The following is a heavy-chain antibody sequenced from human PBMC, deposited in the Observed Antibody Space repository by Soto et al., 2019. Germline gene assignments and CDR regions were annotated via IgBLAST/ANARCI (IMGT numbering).Heavy chain of an antibody. Sequence: PGGSLRLSCTASRFSFTNYAMHWVRQAPGKGLQWVAVISADGDTQDYADSVRGRFTISRDNSKNTLYLQMDSLRAEDTAVYYCARETRNYDFWGGSLNWFDPWGQGSLVTVSS. J-gene: IGHJ5*02. D-gene: IGHD3-3*01. CDR2: ISADGDTQ. CDR1: RFSFTNYA. CDR3: ARETRNYDFWGGSLNWFDP. V-gene: IGHV3-30*03.